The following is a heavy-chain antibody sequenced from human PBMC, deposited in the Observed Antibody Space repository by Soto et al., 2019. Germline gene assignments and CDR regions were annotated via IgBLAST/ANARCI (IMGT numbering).Heavy chain of an antibody. J-gene: IGHJ4*02. Sequence: SETLSLTCAVYGGSFSGYYWSWIRQPPGKGLEWIGEINHSGSTNYNPSLKSRVTISVDTSKNQFSLKLSSVTAADTAVYYCAGRVDCSSTSCYGGCDYWGQGTLVTVSS. D-gene: IGHD2-2*01. CDR3: AGRVDCSSTSCYGGCDY. CDR1: GGSFSGYY. V-gene: IGHV4-34*01. CDR2: INHSGST.